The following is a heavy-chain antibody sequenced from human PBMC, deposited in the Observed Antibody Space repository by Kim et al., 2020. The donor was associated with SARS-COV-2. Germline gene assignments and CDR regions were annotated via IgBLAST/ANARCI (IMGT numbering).Heavy chain of an antibody. Sequence: SETLSLTCTVSGYSISSGYYWGWIRQPPGKGLEWIGSIYHSGSTYYNPSLKSRVTISVDTSKNQFSLKLSSVTAADTAVYYCARVCLWFGKLGLDAFDIWGQGTMVTVSS. V-gene: IGHV4-38-2*02. CDR1: GYSISSGYY. CDR2: IYHSGST. D-gene: IGHD3-10*01. J-gene: IGHJ3*02. CDR3: ARVCLWFGKLGLDAFDI.